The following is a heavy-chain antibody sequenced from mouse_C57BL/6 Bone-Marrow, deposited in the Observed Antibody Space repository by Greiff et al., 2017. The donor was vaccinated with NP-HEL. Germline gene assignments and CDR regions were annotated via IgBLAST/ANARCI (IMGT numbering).Heavy chain of an antibody. J-gene: IGHJ3*01. Sequence: QVQLQQPGAELVRPGISVKLSCKASGYTFTSYWMHWVKQRPGQGLEWIGVIDPSDSYTNYNQKFKGKATLTVDTSSSTAYMQLSSLTSEDSAVYDCARVSTMVKWFAYWGQGTLVTVSA. CDR2: IDPSDSYT. V-gene: IGHV1-59*01. CDR1: GYTFTSYW. CDR3: ARVSTMVKWFAY. D-gene: IGHD2-2*01.